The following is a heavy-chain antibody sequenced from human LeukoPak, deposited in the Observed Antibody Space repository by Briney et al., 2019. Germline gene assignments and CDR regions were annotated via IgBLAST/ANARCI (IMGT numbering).Heavy chain of an antibody. CDR1: GGTFSSYA. CDR2: IIPIFGTA. J-gene: IGHJ4*02. V-gene: IGHV1-69*13. Sequence: SVKVSCKASGGTFSSYATSWVRQAPGQGLEWMGGIIPIFGTANYAQKFQGRVTITADESTSTAYMELSSLRSEDTAVYYCARDPQWLRWILPDYWGQGTLVTVSS. CDR3: ARDPQWLRWILPDY. D-gene: IGHD5-12*01.